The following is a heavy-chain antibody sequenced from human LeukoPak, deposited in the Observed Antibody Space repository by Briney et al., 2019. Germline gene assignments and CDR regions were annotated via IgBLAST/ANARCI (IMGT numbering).Heavy chain of an antibody. Sequence: ASVKVSCKASGYTFTGYYMHWVRQAPGQGLEWMGWIDPNSGGTNYAQKFQGRVTMTRDTSISTAYMELSRLRSDDTAVYYCARGQGEYCSSTSCYAGYYYYYYMDVWGKGTTVTASS. CDR2: IDPNSGGT. J-gene: IGHJ6*03. CDR3: ARGQGEYCSSTSCYAGYYYYYYMDV. CDR1: GYTFTGYY. V-gene: IGHV1-2*02. D-gene: IGHD2-2*01.